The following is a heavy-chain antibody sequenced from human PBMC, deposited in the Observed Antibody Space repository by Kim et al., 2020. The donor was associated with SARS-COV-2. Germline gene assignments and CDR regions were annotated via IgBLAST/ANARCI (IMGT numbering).Heavy chain of an antibody. CDR3: ARADCSGGTCYSGNYYYYGMDV. CDR2: LYSGGAT. D-gene: IGHD2-15*01. V-gene: IGHV3-66*01. CDR1: EFTVDTNY. Sequence: GGSLRLSCAASEFTVDTNYMTWVRQAPGKVLEWVSTLYSGGATYYADSVKARFTISRDNSKNTVFLQMISLGAEDAGIYFCARADCSGGTCYSGNYYYYGMDVWGQGTTVTVSS. J-gene: IGHJ6*02.